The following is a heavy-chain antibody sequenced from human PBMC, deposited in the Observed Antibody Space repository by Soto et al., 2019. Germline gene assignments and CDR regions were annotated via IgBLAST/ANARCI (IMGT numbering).Heavy chain of an antibody. Sequence: QVQLQESGPGLVKPSETLSLTCTVSGGSISTYYWSWIRQPPGKGLEWMGYIYYSGSTNYNPSLQSRVTTSVDTSKNQFSLRLTSVTAADTAVYYCARRCNSASCPFDYWGQGTLVTVSS. V-gene: IGHV4-59*08. CDR2: IYYSGST. D-gene: IGHD2-2*01. J-gene: IGHJ4*02. CDR3: ARRCNSASCPFDY. CDR1: GGSISTYY.